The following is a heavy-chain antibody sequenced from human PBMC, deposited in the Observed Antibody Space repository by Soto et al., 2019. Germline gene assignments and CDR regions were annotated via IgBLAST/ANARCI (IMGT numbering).Heavy chain of an antibody. J-gene: IGHJ6*03. CDR2: INAGTTKT. Sequence: ASVKVSCKASGYTFINYGIHWVRQAPGQSLEWMGWINAGTTKTKYSQKFQGRVTITSDTSASTVYMEVSSLTSEDTAVYFCAKEMWTGRDEYYYYVDVWGEGTTVTVSS. D-gene: IGHD2-21*01. CDR1: GYTFINYG. V-gene: IGHV1-3*01. CDR3: AKEMWTGRDEYYYYVDV.